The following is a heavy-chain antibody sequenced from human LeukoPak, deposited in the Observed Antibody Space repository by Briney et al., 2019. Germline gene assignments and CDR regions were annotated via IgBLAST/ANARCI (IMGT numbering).Heavy chain of an antibody. CDR2: IYSGGST. CDR1: GFTVSSNY. Sequence: GGSLRLSCAASGFTVSSNYMSWVRQAPGKGLEWVSVIYSGGSTYYADSVKGRFTISRDNAKNSLYLQMNSLRAEDTAVYYCAREDYYYGMDVWGQGTTVTVSS. J-gene: IGHJ6*02. V-gene: IGHV3-53*01. CDR3: AREDYYYGMDV.